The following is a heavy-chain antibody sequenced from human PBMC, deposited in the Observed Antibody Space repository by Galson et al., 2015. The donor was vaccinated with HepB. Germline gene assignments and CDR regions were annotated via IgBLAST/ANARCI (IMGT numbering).Heavy chain of an antibody. CDR3: ARVSSFWSGSGSYAFDI. Sequence: SLRLSCAASGFTVSSNYMSWVRQAPGKGLEWVPVIYRGGSPYYADSAKGRFTISRHNSKNTLYLQMNSLRAKDTDVYYCARVSSFWSGSGSYAFDIWGQGTMVTVSS. J-gene: IGHJ3*02. CDR1: GFTVSSNY. V-gene: IGHV3-53*04. CDR2: IYRGGSP. D-gene: IGHD3-10*01.